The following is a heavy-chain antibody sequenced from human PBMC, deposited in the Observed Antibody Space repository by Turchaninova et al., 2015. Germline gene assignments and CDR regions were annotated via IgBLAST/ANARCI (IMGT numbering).Heavy chain of an antibody. V-gene: IGHV3-23*01. D-gene: IGHD2-15*01. CDR3: AKAVRFCDGGSGYGNDH. J-gene: IGHJ4*02. CDR1: GFSSALYA. Sequence: GSLRLSCAASGFSSALYAIDWIRQAPGQGLEWVSLIGTAGASAYADSVRGRFTISRDDSKNTVYLQMDSLRADDTAMYYCAKAVRFCDGGSGYGNDHWGPGTLVTVS. CDR2: IGTAGAS.